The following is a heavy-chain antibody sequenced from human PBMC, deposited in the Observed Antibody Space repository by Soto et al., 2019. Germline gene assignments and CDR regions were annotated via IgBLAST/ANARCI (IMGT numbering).Heavy chain of an antibody. J-gene: IGHJ1*01. D-gene: IGHD3-22*01. Sequence: GGSLRLSFSASGFTFSSYAMHWVRQAPGKGLEYVSAIISNGGSTYYADSVKGRFTISRDNSKNTLYLQMSSLRAEDTAVYYCVKGRPVVRSPEYFQHWGQGTLVTVSS. CDR3: VKGRPVVRSPEYFQH. CDR1: GFTFSSYA. CDR2: IISNGGST. V-gene: IGHV3-64D*06.